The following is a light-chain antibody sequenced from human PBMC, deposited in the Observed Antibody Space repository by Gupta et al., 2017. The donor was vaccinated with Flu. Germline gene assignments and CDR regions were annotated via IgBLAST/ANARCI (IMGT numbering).Light chain of an antibody. J-gene: IGKJ1*01. CDR2: GAS. Sequence: IVLTQSPGTLSLSPGERATLSCRASQSVSSSSLAWYQKSPGQAPRLLSYGASSRATGIPDRCSGSESGTDFTLTINRLEPEDFAVYYCHQYGNSPETFGQGTRVDIK. CDR3: HQYGNSPET. CDR1: QSVSSSS. V-gene: IGKV3-20*01.